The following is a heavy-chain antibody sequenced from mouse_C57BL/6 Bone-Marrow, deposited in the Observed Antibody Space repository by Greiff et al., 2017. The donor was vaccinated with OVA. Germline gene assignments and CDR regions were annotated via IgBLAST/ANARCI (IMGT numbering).Heavy chain of an antibody. CDR1: GFNIKDDY. J-gene: IGHJ4*01. CDR2: IDPENGDT. Sequence: EVHLVESGAELVRPGASVKLSCTASGFNIKDDYMHWVKQRPEQGLEWIGWIDPENGDTEYASKFQGKATITTDTSSNTAYLQLSSLTSEDTAVYYCTTKDYYAMDYWGQGTSGTVSS. V-gene: IGHV14-4*01. CDR3: TTKDYYAMDY.